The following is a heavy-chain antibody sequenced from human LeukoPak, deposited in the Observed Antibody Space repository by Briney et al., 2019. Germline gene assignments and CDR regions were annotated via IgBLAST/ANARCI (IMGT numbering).Heavy chain of an antibody. CDR2: INPSGST. CDR1: GGSFSGYY. J-gene: IGHJ6*03. V-gene: IGHV4-34*01. Sequence: PSETLSLTCAVYGGSFSGYYWIWIRQSPGKGLEWIGEINPSGSTYYNPSLKSRLTISRDTSKNQISLRLSSVTAADTAVYYCARGRQEISMILVVMTGVSYYLDVWGKGTTVTIS. D-gene: IGHD3-22*01. CDR3: ARGRQEISMILVVMTGVSYYLDV.